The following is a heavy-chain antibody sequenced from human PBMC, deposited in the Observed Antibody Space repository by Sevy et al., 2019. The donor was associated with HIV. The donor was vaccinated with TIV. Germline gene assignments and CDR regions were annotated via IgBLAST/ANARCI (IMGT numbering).Heavy chain of an antibody. D-gene: IGHD3-10*01. V-gene: IGHV3-33*01. CDR2: IGSDGGYQ. J-gene: IGHJ4*02. CDR3: ARGGYYYGNAAYYALDS. CDR1: GFTFSNYA. Sequence: GGSLRLSCAATGFTFSNYAMHWVRQAPGKGMEWVAIIGSDGGYQYHGESVKGRFTNARDNSKNTQYLQMNNVRVEDTAVYYCARGGYYYGNAAYYALDSWGQGTLVTVSS.